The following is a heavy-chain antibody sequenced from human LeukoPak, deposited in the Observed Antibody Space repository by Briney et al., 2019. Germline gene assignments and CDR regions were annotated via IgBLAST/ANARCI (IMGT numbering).Heavy chain of an antibody. D-gene: IGHD2-21*01. CDR2: ISYDGSNK. CDR1: GFTFSSYA. J-gene: IGHJ4*02. CDR3: AKDYAFCGGDCYFHMGPFDY. Sequence: PGGSLRLSCAASGFTFSSYAMHWVRQAPGKGLEWVAVISYDGSNKYYADSVKGRFTISRDNSKNTLYLQMNSLRAEDTAVYYCAKDYAFCGGDCYFHMGPFDYWGQGTLVTVSS. V-gene: IGHV3-30-3*01.